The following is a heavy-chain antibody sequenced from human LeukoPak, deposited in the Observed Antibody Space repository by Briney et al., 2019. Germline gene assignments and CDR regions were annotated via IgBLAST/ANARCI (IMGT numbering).Heavy chain of an antibody. D-gene: IGHD5-18*01. CDR3: AREVYSYGLDAFDI. V-gene: IGHV3-21*01. CDR2: ISSSSSYI. CDR1: GFTFSSYS. Sequence: GGSLRLSCAASGFTFSSYSMNWVRQAPGKGLEWVSTISSSSSYIYYADSVKGRFTISRDNAKNSLYLQMNSLRAEDTAVYYCAREVYSYGLDAFDIWGQGTMVTVSS. J-gene: IGHJ3*02.